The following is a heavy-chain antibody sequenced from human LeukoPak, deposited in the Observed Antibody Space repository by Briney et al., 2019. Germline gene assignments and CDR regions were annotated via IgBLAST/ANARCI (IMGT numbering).Heavy chain of an antibody. CDR3: ARDKGTSYLSSFDY. CDR2: INHSGST. V-gene: IGHV4-34*01. J-gene: IGHJ4*02. D-gene: IGHD6-6*01. Sequence: PSETLSLTCAVYGGSFSGYYWSWIRQPPGKGLEWIGEINHSGSTNYNPSLKSRVTISVDTSKNQFSLKLSSVTAEDTAVYYCARDKGTSYLSSFDYWGQGTLVTVSS. CDR1: GGSFSGYY.